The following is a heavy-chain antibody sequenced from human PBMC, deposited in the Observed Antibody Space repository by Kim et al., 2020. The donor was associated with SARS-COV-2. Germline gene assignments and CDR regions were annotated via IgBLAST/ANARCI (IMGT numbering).Heavy chain of an antibody. D-gene: IGHD1-26*01. J-gene: IGHJ3*02. CDR3: ARVVFEWELLNAFDI. CDR2: IYHSGST. V-gene: IGHV4-38-2*02. CDR1: GYSISSGYY. Sequence: SETLSLTCTVSGYSISSGYYWGWIRQPPGKGLEWIGSIYHSGSTYYNPSLKSRVTISVDTSKNQFSLKLSSVTAADTAVYYCARVVFEWELLNAFDIWG.